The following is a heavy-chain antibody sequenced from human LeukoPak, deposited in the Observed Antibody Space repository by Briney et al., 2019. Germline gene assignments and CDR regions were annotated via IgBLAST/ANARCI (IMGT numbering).Heavy chain of an antibody. Sequence: SVKVSCKASGGTFSSYAISWVRQAPGQGLEWMGRIIPILGMANYAQKFQGRVTITADKSTSTAYMELSSLRSEDTAVYYCARGPSSITMIVGPARPYGMDVWGQGTTVTVSS. J-gene: IGHJ6*02. V-gene: IGHV1-69*04. D-gene: IGHD3-22*01. CDR2: IIPILGMA. CDR1: GGTFSSYA. CDR3: ARGPSSITMIVGPARPYGMDV.